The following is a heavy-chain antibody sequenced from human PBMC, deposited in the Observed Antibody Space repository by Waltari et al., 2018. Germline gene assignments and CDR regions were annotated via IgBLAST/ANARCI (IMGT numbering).Heavy chain of an antibody. V-gene: IGHV4-39*07. J-gene: IGHJ3*02. CDR2: IYYSGPT. Sequence: QLRLHESGPGLVKPSETLSLACTVSGFSITSETYAWAWIRQPPGKGPEWIGSIYYSGPTFYNPSHKCRVMISRDTSKTHFSLRLTSMTAADTAHYFGARGRDLSFAIWGPGTVVTVSS. CDR3: ARGRDLSFAI. CDR1: GFSITSETYA.